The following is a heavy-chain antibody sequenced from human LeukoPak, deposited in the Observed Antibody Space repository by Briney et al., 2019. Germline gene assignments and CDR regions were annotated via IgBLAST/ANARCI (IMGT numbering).Heavy chain of an antibody. CDR3: ARLAVMVNAPYYFEY. J-gene: IGHJ4*02. CDR2: IYYSGST. D-gene: IGHD2-8*01. V-gene: IGHV4-39*07. Sequence: PSETLSLPCTLSGGSLCSSNDYWGWIRQPPGKGLEWIWSIYYSGSTYYNPSLKSRVAISVDTSKNQFSLKLSSVTAADTAVYYCARLAVMVNAPYYFEYWGQGTLVTVSS. CDR1: GGSLCSSNDY.